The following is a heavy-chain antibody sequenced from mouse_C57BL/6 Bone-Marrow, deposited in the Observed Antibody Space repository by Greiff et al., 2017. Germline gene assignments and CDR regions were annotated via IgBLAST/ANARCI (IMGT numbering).Heavy chain of an antibody. CDR3: ARRANWDYAMDY. CDR1: GFTFTDYY. Sequence: DVMLVESGGGLVQPGGSLSLSCAASGFTFTDYYMSWVRQPPGKALEWLGFIRNKANGYTTEYSASVKGRFTLSRDNSQSILYLQMNALRAEDSATYYCARRANWDYAMDYWGQGTSVTVSS. V-gene: IGHV7-3*01. J-gene: IGHJ4*01. D-gene: IGHD4-1*01. CDR2: IRNKANGYTT.